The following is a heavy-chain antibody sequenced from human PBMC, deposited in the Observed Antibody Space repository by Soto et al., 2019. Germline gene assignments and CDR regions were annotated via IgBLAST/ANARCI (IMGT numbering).Heavy chain of an antibody. Sequence: QVQLQESGPGLVKPSQTLSLTCTVSGGSINSDDSYWSWLRQPPGRGLEWIGYIYDSETTYYNPSLKSRVTISVATSKNQFSLKLNAATAAAPALYYCARDRQSEIVAMLASNGMDVCGQGTTVIVSS. J-gene: IGHJ6*02. CDR2: IYDSETT. D-gene: IGHD5-12*01. CDR1: GGSINSDDSY. CDR3: ARDRQSEIVAMLASNGMDV. V-gene: IGHV4-30-4*01.